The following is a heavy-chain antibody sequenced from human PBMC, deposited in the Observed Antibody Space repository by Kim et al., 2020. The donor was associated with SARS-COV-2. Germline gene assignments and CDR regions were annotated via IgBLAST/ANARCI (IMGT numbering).Heavy chain of an antibody. J-gene: IGHJ6*03. Sequence: GGSLRLFCVASGFTFSRYPMRWVRQAPGKGLECVAAIDVTDVNINYAASVKGRFTISRDNSKSTLYLQMHSLRAEDTAIYYCARVAPATSGPPYYMDVWGKGTTVTVSS. CDR3: ARVAPATSGPPYYMDV. V-gene: IGHV3-23*01. CDR1: GFTFSRYP. D-gene: IGHD1-26*01. CDR2: IDVTDVNI.